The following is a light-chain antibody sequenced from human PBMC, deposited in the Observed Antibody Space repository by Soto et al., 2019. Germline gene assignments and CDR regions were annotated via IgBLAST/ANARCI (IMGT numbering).Light chain of an antibody. CDR3: QQYFDVPFT. J-gene: IGKJ4*01. CDR1: QSVLYSSNNKNY. Sequence: DIVMTQSPDSLAVSLGERATINCKSSQSVLYSSNNKNYLAWYQQKPGQPPKLLIYWASTRESGVPERFSGSGSGTDFTLTISSLEAEDVAFYWCQQYFDVPFTFGGGTKV. V-gene: IGKV4-1*01. CDR2: WAS.